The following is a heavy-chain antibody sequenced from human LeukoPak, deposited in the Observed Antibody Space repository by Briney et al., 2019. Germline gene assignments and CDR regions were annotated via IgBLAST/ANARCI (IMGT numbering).Heavy chain of an antibody. CDR2: ISGSGGST. CDR1: GFTFSSYA. J-gene: IGHJ4*02. CDR3: AKDQDLTMVRGIPAPHYFDY. Sequence: GGSLRLSCAASGFTFSSYAMSWVRQAPGKGLEWVSVISGSGGSTYYADSVKGRFTISRDNSKDTLYLQMNSLRAEDTAVYYCAKDQDLTMVRGIPAPHYFDYWGQGSLVTVPS. V-gene: IGHV3-23*01. D-gene: IGHD3-10*01.